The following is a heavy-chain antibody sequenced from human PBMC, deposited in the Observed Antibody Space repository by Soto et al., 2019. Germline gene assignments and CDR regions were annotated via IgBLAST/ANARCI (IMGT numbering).Heavy chain of an antibody. D-gene: IGHD2-15*01. J-gene: IGHJ3*02. V-gene: IGHV4-59*01. CDR3: ARERYCSGGSCLDHDAFDI. CDR1: GGSISSYY. CDR2: IYYSGST. Sequence: SETLSLTCTVSGGSISSYYWSWIRQPPGKGLEWIGYIYYSGSTNYNPSLKSRVTISVDTSKNQFSLKLSSVTAADTAVYYCARERYCSGGSCLDHDAFDIWGQGTMVTVSS.